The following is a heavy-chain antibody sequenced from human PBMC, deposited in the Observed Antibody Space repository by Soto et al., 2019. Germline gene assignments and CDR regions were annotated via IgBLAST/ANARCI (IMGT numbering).Heavy chain of an antibody. V-gene: IGHV1-18*01. CDR2: ISAYNGNT. CDR3: ARGPAYDTKEGSPSFDY. J-gene: IGHJ4*02. CDR1: GYTFTSYG. D-gene: IGHD3-22*01. Sequence: QVQLVQSGAEVKKPGASVKVSCKASGYTFTSYGISWVRQAPGQGLEWMGWISAYNGNTNYAQKLQGRVTMTTDTSTSTAYMELRSLRSDDTAVYYCARGPAYDTKEGSPSFDYWGREPWSPSPQ.